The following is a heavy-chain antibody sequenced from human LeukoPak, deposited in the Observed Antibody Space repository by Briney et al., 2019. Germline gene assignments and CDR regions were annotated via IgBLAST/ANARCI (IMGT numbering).Heavy chain of an antibody. CDR1: GFTFNNYA. D-gene: IGHD4-11*01. V-gene: IGHV3-23*01. J-gene: IGHJ4*02. CDR3: ARWGNDYSQFDS. CDR2: VSGSGDNT. Sequence: GGSLRLSCAASGFTFNNYAMTWVRQAPGKGLEWVSVVSGSGDNTNYADSVKGRFTISRDNSKNTLFLQMNSLRTEDTAVYFCARWGNDYSQFDSWGQGTLVAVSS.